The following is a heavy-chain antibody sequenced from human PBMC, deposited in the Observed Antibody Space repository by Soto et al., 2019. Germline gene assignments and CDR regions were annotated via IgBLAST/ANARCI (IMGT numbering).Heavy chain of an antibody. CDR3: ARGRDSRSIFDY. D-gene: IGHD3-22*01. V-gene: IGHV3-53*01. J-gene: IGHJ4*02. Sequence: GSLLLSCGASVFTVSSNYMSWVRQAPGKGLEWVSVIDSGSSTYYADSVKGRFTISRDDSSNTLNLQMDSLRVEDTAVYYCARGRDSRSIFDYWGQRTLLTAS. CDR2: IDSGSST. CDR1: VFTVSSNY.